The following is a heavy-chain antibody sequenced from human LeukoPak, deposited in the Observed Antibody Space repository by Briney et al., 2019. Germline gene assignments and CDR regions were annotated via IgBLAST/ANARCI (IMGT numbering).Heavy chain of an antibody. Sequence: GGSLRLSCAASGFAFSNYWMSWVRQAPGKGLEWVANIKRDGNDKYYVDSVKGRFTISGDNAENSLYLEVNSLRAEDTAVYYCARALYTSGWYPDYFDYWGQGTLVTVSS. CDR1: GFAFSNYW. D-gene: IGHD6-19*01. CDR3: ARALYTSGWYPDYFDY. CDR2: IKRDGNDK. J-gene: IGHJ4*02. V-gene: IGHV3-7*01.